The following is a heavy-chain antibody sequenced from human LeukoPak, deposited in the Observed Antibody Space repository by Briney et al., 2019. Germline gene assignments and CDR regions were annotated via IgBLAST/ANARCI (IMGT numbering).Heavy chain of an antibody. J-gene: IGHJ4*02. Sequence: PSETLSLTCTVSGGPISSSSYNWGWIRQPPGKGLEWIGSIYYSGSTSYNPSLKSRVTISVDTSKNQFSLKLSSVTAADTAVYYCARFPREKYYDSGSYFDYWGQGTLVTVSS. V-gene: IGHV4-39*07. CDR2: IYYSGST. D-gene: IGHD3-10*01. CDR1: GGPISSSSYN. CDR3: ARFPREKYYDSGSYFDY.